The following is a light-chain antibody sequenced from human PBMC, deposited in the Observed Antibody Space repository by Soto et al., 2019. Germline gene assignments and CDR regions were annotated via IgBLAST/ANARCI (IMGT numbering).Light chain of an antibody. V-gene: IGKV1-39*01. CDR1: QTISDY. Sequence: DIQMTQSPSSLSASVGDRVTITCRTSQTISDYLNWYQHKPGKAPKLLISAASSLQSGVPSRFSGLGSGTDFALTITSLQPEDSATYYCQQSYTTVYTFGQGTKVDIK. J-gene: IGKJ2*01. CDR3: QQSYTTVYT. CDR2: AAS.